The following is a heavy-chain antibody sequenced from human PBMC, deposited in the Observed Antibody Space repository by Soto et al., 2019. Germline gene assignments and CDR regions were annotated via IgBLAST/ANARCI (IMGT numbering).Heavy chain of an antibody. CDR1: GFTFGDYA. CDR2: ISSKTYGGTT. CDR3: PRLSPGRRGNCSGWSWYPFGY. J-gene: IGHJ4*02. D-gene: IGHD2-15*01. V-gene: IGHV3-49*04. Sequence: GGSLRLSCTASGFTFGDYAMIWVRQAPGKGQEWVGYISSKTYGGTTDNAASVKGRFTMSRDDSKRVVYLRMNSLKSADTPIYFCPRLSPGRRGNCSGWSWYPFGYWGQGTQVTVS.